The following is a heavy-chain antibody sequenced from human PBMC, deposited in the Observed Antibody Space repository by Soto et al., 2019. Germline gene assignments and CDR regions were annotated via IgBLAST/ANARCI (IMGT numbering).Heavy chain of an antibody. CDR1: GGTFSTFG. CDR3: ARSAPMDAGDKYYYDF. CDR2: IIPFFGTA. J-gene: IGHJ4*02. Sequence: ASVKVSCKTSGGTFSTFGISWVRQAPGQGLEWMGGIIPFFGTAEYSQKFEDRITITADESTNTVYMDLRSLTSEDTAIYYCARSAPMDAGDKYYYDFWGQGALVTVSS. V-gene: IGHV1-69*13. D-gene: IGHD3-16*01.